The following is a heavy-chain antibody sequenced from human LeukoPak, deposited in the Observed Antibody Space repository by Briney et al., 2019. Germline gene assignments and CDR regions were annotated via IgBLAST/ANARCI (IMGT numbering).Heavy chain of an antibody. CDR3: AKDLALWFGESYYFDY. CDR1: GFTFSSYG. J-gene: IGHJ4*02. V-gene: IGHV3-30*02. D-gene: IGHD3-10*01. CDR2: IRYDGSTK. Sequence: GGSLRLSCAASGFTFSSYGMHWVRHAPAKGLEGVAFIRYDGSTKYYADSVKGRFTISRDNSQNTLYLQMNSLRAEDTAVYYCAKDLALWFGESYYFDYWGQGTLVTVSS.